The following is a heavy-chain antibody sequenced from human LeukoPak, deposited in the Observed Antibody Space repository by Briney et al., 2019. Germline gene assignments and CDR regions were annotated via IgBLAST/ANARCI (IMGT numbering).Heavy chain of an antibody. CDR3: ARHPPSRGYSYGYPPNYFDY. V-gene: IGHV4-39*01. CDR1: GVSISSSSYY. CDR2: IYYSGRT. Sequence: SETLSLTCTVSGVSISSSSYYWGWIRQPPGKGLEWIGSIYYSGRTYYNPSLKSRVTISVDTSKDQFSLKLSSVTAADTAVYYCARHPPSRGYSYGYPPNYFDYWGQGTLVTVSS. D-gene: IGHD5-18*01. J-gene: IGHJ4*02.